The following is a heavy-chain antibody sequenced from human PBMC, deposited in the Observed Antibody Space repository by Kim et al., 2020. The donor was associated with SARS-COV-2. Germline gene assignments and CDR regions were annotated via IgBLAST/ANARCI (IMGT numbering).Heavy chain of an antibody. D-gene: IGHD3-10*01. CDR1: GYSFTSYW. CDR2: IYPGDSDT. J-gene: IGHJ6*02. Sequence: GESLKISCKGSGYSFTSYWIGWVRQMPGKGLEWMGIIYPGDSDTRYSPSFQGQVTISADKSISTAYLQWSSLKASDTAMYYCARLIPGSGGDYYYYGMDVWGQGTTVTVSS. CDR3: ARLIPGSGGDYYYYGMDV. V-gene: IGHV5-51*01.